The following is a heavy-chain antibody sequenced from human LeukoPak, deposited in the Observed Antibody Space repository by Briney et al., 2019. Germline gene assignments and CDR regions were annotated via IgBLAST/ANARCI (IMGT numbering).Heavy chain of an antibody. CDR3: AKYWGSIAAAGTRYYYYGMDV. J-gene: IGHJ6*02. CDR2: IRLDGGST. V-gene: IGHV3-43D*03. Sequence: PGGSLRLSCVASGFTFDDYAMHWVRQAPGKGLEWVSLIRLDGGSTYYADSVKGRFTISRDNSKNSLYLQMNSLRAEDTALYYCAKYWGSIAAAGTRYYYYGMDVWGQGTTVTVSS. D-gene: IGHD6-13*01. CDR1: GFTFDDYA.